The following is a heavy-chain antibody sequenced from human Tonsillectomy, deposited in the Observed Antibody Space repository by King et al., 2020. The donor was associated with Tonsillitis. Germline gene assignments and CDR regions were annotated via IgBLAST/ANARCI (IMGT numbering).Heavy chain of an antibody. CDR3: SRNPYSSGWYVRGTNGDWFDP. Sequence: QLVQSGAEVKKPGSSVKVSCKASGGTFSSYAISWVRQAPGQGLEWMGRIIPILGIANYAQKFQGRVTSTADKSTSTAYMELSSLRSEDTAVYYCSRNPYSSGWYVRGTNGDWFDPWGQGTLVTVSS. J-gene: IGHJ5*02. D-gene: IGHD6-19*01. CDR1: GGTFSSYA. V-gene: IGHV1-69*04. CDR2: IIPILGIA.